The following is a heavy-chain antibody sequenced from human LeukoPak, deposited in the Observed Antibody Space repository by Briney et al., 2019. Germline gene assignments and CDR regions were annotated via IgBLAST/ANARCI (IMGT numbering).Heavy chain of an antibody. CDR1: GFTFSSYS. CDR2: ISSSSSII. J-gene: IGHJ6*02. V-gene: IGHV3-48*01. Sequence: GGSLRLSCAASGFTFSSYSMNWVRQAPGKGLEWVSYISSSSSIIYYADSVKGRFTISRDNAKNSLYLQMNSLRAEDTAVYYCARDSDYYGMDVWGQGTTVTVSS. CDR3: ARDSDYYGMDV.